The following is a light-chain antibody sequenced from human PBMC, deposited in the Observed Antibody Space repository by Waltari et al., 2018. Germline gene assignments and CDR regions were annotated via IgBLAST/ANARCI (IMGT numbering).Light chain of an antibody. Sequence: QSVLTQPPSASAAPGQKGTISCSGSNSNLGNKDVSGYQQVPGTAPKLLIYDNDKRPSGIPDRFAGFKSGTSASLAISGLRSEDAADYYCAAWDDSRSVVFGGGTRLTVL. CDR3: AAWDDSRSVV. J-gene: IGLJ2*01. CDR2: DND. CDR1: NSNLGNKD. V-gene: IGLV1-51*01.